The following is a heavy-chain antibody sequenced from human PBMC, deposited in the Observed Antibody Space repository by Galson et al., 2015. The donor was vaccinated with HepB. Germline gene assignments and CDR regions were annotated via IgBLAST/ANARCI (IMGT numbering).Heavy chain of an antibody. CDR1: VFSFNSYG. D-gene: IGHD3-10*01. CDR2: ISYDGSNK. CDR3: AKDFFPDDINVVRGLIVSRMGY. Sequence: SLRLSCAVSVFSFNSYGIHWVRQAPGKGLEWVAVISYDGSNKYYADSLKGRFTISRDNSKNTVYLQMDGLRPEDTAVYYCAKDFFPDDINVVRGLIVSRMGYWGRGTLVTVSS. J-gene: IGHJ4*02. V-gene: IGHV3-30*18.